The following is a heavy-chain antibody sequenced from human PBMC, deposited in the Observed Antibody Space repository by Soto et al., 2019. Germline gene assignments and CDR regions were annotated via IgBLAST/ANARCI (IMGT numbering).Heavy chain of an antibody. V-gene: IGHV4-59*01. J-gene: IGHJ4*02. CDR2: MYYRGNT. CDR1: GGSISGYY. Sequence: SETLSLTCTVSGGSISGYYWGWIRQPPGKGLEWIGYMYYRGNTNYNPSLGSRVTIVDTSKNQFSLKLSSVTAEDTSVYYCARHGPDSTVYVLQYWGRGTLVTAPQ. CDR3: ARHGPDSTVYVLQY. D-gene: IGHD3-22*01.